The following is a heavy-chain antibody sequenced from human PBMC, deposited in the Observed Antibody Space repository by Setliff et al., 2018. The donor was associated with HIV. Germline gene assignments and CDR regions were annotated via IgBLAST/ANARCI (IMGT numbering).Heavy chain of an antibody. CDR3: ARGPFRAHPLGGYPDY. D-gene: IGHD3-16*02. CDR2: INVGNGKT. Sequence: GASVKVSCKASGYTFISYAIHWVRQAPGQRLEWMGWINVGNGKTKYSQNCQGRVTITRDTFANTAYLELTSLRSEDTAVYYCARGPFRAHPLGGYPDYWGQGTLVTVSS. CDR1: GYTFISYA. V-gene: IGHV1-3*01. J-gene: IGHJ4*02.